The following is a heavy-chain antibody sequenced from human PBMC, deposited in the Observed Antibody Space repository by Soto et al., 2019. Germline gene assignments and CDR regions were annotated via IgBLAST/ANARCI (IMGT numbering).Heavy chain of an antibody. CDR2: ISSSSSYI. CDR3: ARDRVRVVVPAAINWFDP. CDR1: GFTFSSYS. V-gene: IGHV3-21*01. D-gene: IGHD2-2*01. Sequence: GGSLRLSCAASGFTFSSYSMNWVRQAPGKGLEWVSSISSSSSYIYYADSVKGRFTISRDNAKNSLYLQMNSLRAEDTAVYYCARDRVRVVVPAAINWFDPWGQGTLVTV. J-gene: IGHJ5*02.